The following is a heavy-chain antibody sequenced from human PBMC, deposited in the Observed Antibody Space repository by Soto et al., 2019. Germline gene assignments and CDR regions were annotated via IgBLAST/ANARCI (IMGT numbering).Heavy chain of an antibody. CDR1: GGSISSGY. CDR2: IYYGGSI. Sequence: SETLSLTCSVSGGSISSGYWTWFRQPPGKGLEWIGYIYYGGSINYNPSLKSRVIISVDTAKNQFSLRLSSVTAADTAVYYCTGAYYDISGYSLDPWGQGTSVT. V-gene: IGHV4-59*01. CDR3: TGAYYDISGYSLDP. J-gene: IGHJ5*02. D-gene: IGHD3-22*01.